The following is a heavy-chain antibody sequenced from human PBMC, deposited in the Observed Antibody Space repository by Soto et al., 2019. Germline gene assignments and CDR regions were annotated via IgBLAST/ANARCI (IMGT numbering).Heavy chain of an antibody. J-gene: IGHJ4*02. Sequence: SVKVSRKASGGTFSSYTISWVRQAPGQGLEWMGRIIPILGIANYAQKFQGRVTITADKSTSTAYMELSSLRSEDTAVYYCARDGAVAVIDYWGQGTLVTVSS. D-gene: IGHD6-19*01. CDR2: IIPILGIA. CDR1: GGTFSSYT. CDR3: ARDGAVAVIDY. V-gene: IGHV1-69*04.